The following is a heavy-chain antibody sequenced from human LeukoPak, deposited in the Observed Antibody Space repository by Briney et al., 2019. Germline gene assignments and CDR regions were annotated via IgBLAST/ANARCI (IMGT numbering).Heavy chain of an antibody. J-gene: IGHJ4*02. V-gene: IGHV3-30*02. CDR3: ARESGGSYHSEGPKY. D-gene: IGHD2-15*01. CDR1: GFVFGDYG. CDR2: VRYDGSTG. Sequence: PGGSLRLSCAASGFVFGDYGMHWVRQAPGKGLEWVAFVRYDGSTGYYADSMKGRFTISRDNTKNTLYLQMNSLRAEDTAVYSCARESGGSYHSEGPKYWGPGTLVTVSS.